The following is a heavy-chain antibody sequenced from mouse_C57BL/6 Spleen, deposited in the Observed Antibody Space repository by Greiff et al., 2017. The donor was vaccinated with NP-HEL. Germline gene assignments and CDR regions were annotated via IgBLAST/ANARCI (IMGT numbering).Heavy chain of an antibody. D-gene: IGHD1-1*01. V-gene: IGHV1-76*01. CDR1: GYTFTDYY. CDR3: ARYYYGSSTDPGAMDY. CDR2: IYPGSGNT. Sequence: QVQLKESGAELVRPGASVKLSCKASGYTFTDYYINWVKQRPGQGLEWIARIYPGSGNTYYNEKFKGKATLTAEKSSSTAYMQLSSLTSEDSAVYFCARYYYGSSTDPGAMDYWGQGTSVTVSS. J-gene: IGHJ4*01.